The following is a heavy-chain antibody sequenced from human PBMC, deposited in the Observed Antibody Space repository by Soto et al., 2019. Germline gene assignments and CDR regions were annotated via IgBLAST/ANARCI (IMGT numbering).Heavy chain of an antibody. CDR2: INAGNGNT. CDR3: ASRRSWYAPKTIQV. CDR1: GYTFTSYA. J-gene: IGHJ6*02. V-gene: IGHV1-3*01. Sequence: ASGKVSCKGSGYTFTSYAMHWVRQAPGQRLEWMGWINAGNGNTKYSEKFQGRVTITRDTSASTAYMQRRSLRANDTAVYYCASRRSWYAPKTIQVWGPATTLPVSS. D-gene: IGHD6-13*01.